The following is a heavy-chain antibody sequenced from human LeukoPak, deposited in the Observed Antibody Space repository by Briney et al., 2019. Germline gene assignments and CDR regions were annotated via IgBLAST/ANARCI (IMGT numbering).Heavy chain of an antibody. CDR3: ARVFRGAVAGTWDY. J-gene: IGHJ4*02. CDR1: GYTFTNYG. Sequence: ASVKVSCKASGYTFTNYGISWVRQAPGQGLEWMGWISAYNGNTHYAQNLQGRVTMTTDTSTSTAYMELRSLRSDDTAVYYCARVFRGAVAGTWDYWGQGTLVTVSS. V-gene: IGHV1-18*01. D-gene: IGHD6-19*01. CDR2: ISAYNGNT.